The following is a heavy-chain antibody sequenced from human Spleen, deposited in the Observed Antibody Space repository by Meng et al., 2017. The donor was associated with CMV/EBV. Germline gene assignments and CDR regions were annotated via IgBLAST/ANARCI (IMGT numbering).Heavy chain of an antibody. Sequence: GGSLRLSCTASGFTFSGYWMHWVRQAPGKVLVWVSRINSDGSRTNYAESVKGRFTISRDNAKNTLYLQMTSLRAEDAAVYYCARGDTAIFVNYYYYGVDVWGQGTTVTVSS. CDR1: GFTFSGYW. J-gene: IGHJ6*02. V-gene: IGHV3-74*01. CDR3: ARGDTAIFVNYYYYGVDV. CDR2: INSDGSRT. D-gene: IGHD5-18*01.